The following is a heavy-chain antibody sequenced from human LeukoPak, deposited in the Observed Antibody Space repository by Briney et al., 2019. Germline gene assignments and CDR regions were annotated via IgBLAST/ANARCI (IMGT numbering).Heavy chain of an antibody. D-gene: IGHD3-9*01. V-gene: IGHV3-7*03. J-gene: IGHJ4*02. CDR1: GFTFSSYW. CDR3: ARSGILTGYYEYYFDY. Sequence: GGSLRLSCAASGFTFSSYWMSWVRQAPGKGLEWVANIKQDGSEKYYVDSVKGRFTISRDNAKNSLYLQMNSLRAEDTAVYYCARSGILTGYYEYYFDYWGQGTLVTVSS. CDR2: IKQDGSEK.